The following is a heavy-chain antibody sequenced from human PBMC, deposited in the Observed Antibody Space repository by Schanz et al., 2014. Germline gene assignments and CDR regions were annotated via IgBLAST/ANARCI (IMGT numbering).Heavy chain of an antibody. CDR3: ARGRTFDY. CDR2: INPSGAST. Sequence: QVQAEQSGPEVKKPGASVTVSCQASGYTFSFTSYNVHWVRQAPGQGLEWMGMINPSGASTTYAQKFQGRLNMNRDTSTSTVYMELSSLRSEDTAVYYCARGRTFDYWGQGTLVTVSS. V-gene: IGHV1-46*01. CDR1: GYTFSFTSYN. J-gene: IGHJ4*02.